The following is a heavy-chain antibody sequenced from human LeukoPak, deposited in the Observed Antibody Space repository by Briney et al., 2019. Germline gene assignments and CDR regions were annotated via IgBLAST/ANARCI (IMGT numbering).Heavy chain of an antibody. CDR1: GGTFSSYA. D-gene: IGHD3-10*01. J-gene: IGHJ5*02. CDR3: AALINGSGSFVWFDP. CDR2: IIPIFGTA. V-gene: IGHV1-69*13. Sequence: ASVKVSCKASGGTFSSYAISWVRQAPGQGLEWMGGIIPIFGTANYAQKFQGRVTITADESTSTAYMELSSLRSEDTAVYYCAALINGSGSFVWFDPWGQGTLVTVSS.